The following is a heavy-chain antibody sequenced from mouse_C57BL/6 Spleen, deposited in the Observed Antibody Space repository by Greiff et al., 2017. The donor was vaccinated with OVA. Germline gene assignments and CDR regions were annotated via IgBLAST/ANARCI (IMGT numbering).Heavy chain of an antibody. Sequence: QVQLQQPGAELVKPGASVKLSCKASGYTFTSYWMHWVQQRPGQGLEWIGMIHPNSGSTNYNEKFKSKAPLTVDKSSSTAYIQLSSLTSDDSAVYYCAPYYGSDGCAYWGQGTLVTVSA. CDR3: APYYGSDGCAY. D-gene: IGHD1-1*01. CDR1: GYTFTSYW. CDR2: IHPNSGST. V-gene: IGHV1-64*01. J-gene: IGHJ3*01.